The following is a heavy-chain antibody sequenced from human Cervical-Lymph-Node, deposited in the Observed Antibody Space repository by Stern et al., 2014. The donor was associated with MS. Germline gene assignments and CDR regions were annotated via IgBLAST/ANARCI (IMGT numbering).Heavy chain of an antibody. CDR2: LSGSGLST. J-gene: IGHJ4*02. CDR3: AKDSAGSVWREVADS. Sequence: EDQLVESGGGLVQPGGSLRLSCAASGFSFSNYAMTWVRQAPGKGLEWVSGLSGSGLSTYFADSVKGRFTISRDNSKNTLYLQMNSLRVEDTAVYYCAKDSAGSVWREVADSWGQGTLVTVSS. CDR1: GFSFSNYA. D-gene: IGHD6-19*01. V-gene: IGHV3-23*04.